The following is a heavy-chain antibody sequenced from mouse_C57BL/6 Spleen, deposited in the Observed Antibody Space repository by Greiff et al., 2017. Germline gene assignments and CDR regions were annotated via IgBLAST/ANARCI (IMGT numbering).Heavy chain of an antibody. J-gene: IGHJ4*01. CDR3: ARDEAYYYGSSYSAMDY. V-gene: IGHV1-42*01. CDR1: GYSFTGYY. CDR2: INPSTGGT. D-gene: IGHD1-1*01. Sequence: EVQLQQSGPELVKPGASVKISCKASGYSFTGYYMNWVKQSPEKSLEWIGEINPSTGGTTYNQKFKAKATLTVDKSSSTAYMQLKSLTSEDSAVYYCARDEAYYYGSSYSAMDYWGQGTSVTVSS.